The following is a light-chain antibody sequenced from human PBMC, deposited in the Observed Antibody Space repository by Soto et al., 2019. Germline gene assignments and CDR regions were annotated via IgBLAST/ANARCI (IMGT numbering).Light chain of an antibody. Sequence: QSVLTQPRSVSGSPGQSVTISCTGTRSDVGNYDYVSWHQQYPGKAPKLMIYDVTKRPSGVPDRFSGSKSGNTASLTISGLQAEDEADYYCFSYAGSSSYVFGTGTKVTVL. J-gene: IGLJ1*01. CDR1: RSDVGNYDY. CDR2: DVT. CDR3: FSYAGSSSYV. V-gene: IGLV2-11*01.